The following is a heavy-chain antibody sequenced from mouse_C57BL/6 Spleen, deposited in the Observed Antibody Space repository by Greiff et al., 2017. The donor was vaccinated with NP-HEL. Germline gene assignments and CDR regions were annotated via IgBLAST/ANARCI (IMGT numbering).Heavy chain of an antibody. D-gene: IGHD2-5*01. V-gene: IGHV10-1*01. CDR2: IRSKSNNYAT. J-gene: IGHJ1*03. CDR1: GFSFNTYA. Sequence: EVQLVESGGGLVQPKGSLKLSCAASGFSFNTYAMNWVRQAPGKGLEWVARIRSKSNNYATYYADSVKDRFTISRDDSESMLYLQMNNLKTEDTAMYYCVSAYYSNYEGFDVWGTGTTVTVSS. CDR3: VSAYYSNYEGFDV.